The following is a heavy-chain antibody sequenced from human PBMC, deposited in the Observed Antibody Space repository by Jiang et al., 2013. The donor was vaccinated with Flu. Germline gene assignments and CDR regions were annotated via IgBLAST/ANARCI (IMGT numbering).Heavy chain of an antibody. V-gene: IGHV1-2*02. J-gene: IGHJ4*02. CDR2: NPNSGGT. CDR3: ARGFYYDSGSSLPGEY. Sequence: NPNSGGTNYAQKFQGRVTMTRDTSTSTAYMELSRLRPEDTAMYYCARGFYYDSGSSLPGEYWGQGTLVTVSS. D-gene: IGHD3-22*01.